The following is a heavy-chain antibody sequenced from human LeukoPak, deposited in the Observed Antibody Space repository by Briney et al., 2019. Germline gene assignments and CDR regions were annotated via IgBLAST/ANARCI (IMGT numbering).Heavy chain of an antibody. V-gene: IGHV4-39*07. CDR2: IYYSGST. CDR1: GGSISSSSYY. Sequence: SETLSLTCTVSGGSISSSSYYWGWLRQPPGKGLEWIGSIYYSGSTYYNPSLKSRVTISVDTSKNQFSLKLSSVTAADTAVYYCARVPHYDFWSGYSYYFDYWGQGTLVTVSS. CDR3: ARVPHYDFWSGYSYYFDY. D-gene: IGHD3-3*01. J-gene: IGHJ4*02.